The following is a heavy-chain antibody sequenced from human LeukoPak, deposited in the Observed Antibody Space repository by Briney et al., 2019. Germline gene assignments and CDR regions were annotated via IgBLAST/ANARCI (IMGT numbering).Heavy chain of an antibody. CDR2: ISYDGSNK. Sequence: GGSLRLSCAASGFTFSSYGMHWVRQAPGKGLEWVAVISYDGSNKYYADSVKGRFTISRDNSKNTLYLQMNSLRAEDTAVYYCTGGSGSYYSFDYWGQGTLVTVSS. CDR3: TGGSGSYYSFDY. J-gene: IGHJ4*02. V-gene: IGHV3-30*03. CDR1: GFTFSSYG. D-gene: IGHD3-10*01.